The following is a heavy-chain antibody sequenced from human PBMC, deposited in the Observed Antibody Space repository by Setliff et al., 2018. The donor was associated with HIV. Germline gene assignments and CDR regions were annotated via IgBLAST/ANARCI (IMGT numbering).Heavy chain of an antibody. D-gene: IGHD3-9*01. V-gene: IGHV3-15*01. CDR3: AKDGLSYYNFLVGYYKFDY. CDR2: IKSKTDGGTT. Sequence: GSLRLSCAASGFTFSNAWMSWVRQAPGKGLEWVGRIKSKTDGGTTDYAAPVKGRFTISRDDSKNTLYLQMNSLKIEDTAVYYCAKDGLSYYNFLVGYYKFDYWGQGTLVTVSS. J-gene: IGHJ4*02. CDR1: GFTFSNAW.